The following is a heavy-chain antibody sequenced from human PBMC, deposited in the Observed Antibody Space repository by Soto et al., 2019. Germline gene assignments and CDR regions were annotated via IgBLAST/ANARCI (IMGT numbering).Heavy chain of an antibody. Sequence: PGGSLRLSCTASGFTFSRHAMTWVLQAPGKGLEWVSGLSDSGGSIYYADSVKGRFTISRDNSMNTLYLQMNTLRAEDTAVYYCAKVSSSCYAGFFALRAQRTPVPVSS. V-gene: IGHV3-23*01. J-gene: IGHJ4*02. D-gene: IGHD6-13*01. CDR1: GFTFSRHA. CDR2: LSDSGGSI. CDR3: AKVSSSCYAGFFAL.